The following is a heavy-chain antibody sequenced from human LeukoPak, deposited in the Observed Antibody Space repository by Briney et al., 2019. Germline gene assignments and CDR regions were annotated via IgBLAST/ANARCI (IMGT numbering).Heavy chain of an antibody. D-gene: IGHD3-10*01. CDR3: ARASYYGSGSGDFDY. CDR1: GYTFTGYY. J-gene: IGHJ4*02. V-gene: IGHV1-2*06. Sequence: ASVKVSCKASGYTFTGYYIQWVRQAPGQGLEWMGRINPNTGGTNYAQKFQGRVTMTRDTSISTAYMELSRLRSDDTAVYYCARASYYGSGSGDFDYWGQGTLVTVSS. CDR2: INPNTGGT.